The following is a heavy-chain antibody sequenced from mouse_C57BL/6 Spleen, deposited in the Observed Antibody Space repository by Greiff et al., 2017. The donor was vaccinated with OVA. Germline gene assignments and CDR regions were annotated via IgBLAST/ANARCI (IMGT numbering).Heavy chain of an antibody. Sequence: EVQLQQSGPELVKPGASVKIPCKASGYTFTDYSMDWVKQSHGKSLEWIGDINPNNGGTIYNQKFKGKATLTVDKSSSTAYMELRSLTSEDTAVYYCARSITTVVATRAMDYWGQGTSVTVSS. V-gene: IGHV1-18*01. D-gene: IGHD1-1*01. J-gene: IGHJ4*01. CDR3: ARSITTVVATRAMDY. CDR2: INPNNGGT. CDR1: GYTFTDYS.